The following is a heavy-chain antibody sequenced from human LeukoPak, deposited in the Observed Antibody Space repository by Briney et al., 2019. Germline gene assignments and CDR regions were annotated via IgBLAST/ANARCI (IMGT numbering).Heavy chain of an antibody. V-gene: IGHV3-53*01. CDR1: GFSVSSNH. CDR3: AKHKENYGDSCLDDY. D-gene: IGHD4-17*01. CDR2: IYSGGNT. J-gene: IGHJ4*02. Sequence: GGSLRLSCAASGFSVSSNHVSWVRQAPGKGLEWVSVIYSGGNTYYADSVKGRFTISKDNSKNTLYLQMNSLRAEDTAVYYCAKHKENYGDSCLDDYWGQGTLVTVSS.